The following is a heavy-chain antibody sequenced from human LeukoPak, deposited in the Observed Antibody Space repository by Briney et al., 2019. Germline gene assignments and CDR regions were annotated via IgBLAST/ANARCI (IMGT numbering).Heavy chain of an antibody. CDR1: GFTFNSYW. V-gene: IGHV3-23*01. CDR2: ISGSGGST. J-gene: IGHJ3*02. CDR3: AKGDYYDSSGYYYRGAFDI. Sequence: PGGSLRLSCAASGFTFNSYWMSWVRQAPGKGLEWVSAISGSGGSTYYADSVKGRFTISRDNSKNTLYLQMNSLRAEDTAVYYCAKGDYYDSSGYYYRGAFDIWGQGTMVTVSS. D-gene: IGHD3-22*01.